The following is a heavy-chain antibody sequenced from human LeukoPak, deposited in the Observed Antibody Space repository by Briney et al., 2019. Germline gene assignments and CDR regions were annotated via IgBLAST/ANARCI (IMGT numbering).Heavy chain of an antibody. D-gene: IGHD2-2*01. J-gene: IGHJ3*02. CDR2: ISGSGGST. CDR3: AKVIGLGVVVPAAPSDAFDI. CDR1: GFTFSSYA. Sequence: PGGSLRLSCAASGFTFSSYAMSWVRQAPGKGLEWVSAISGSGGSTYYADSVKGRFTISRDNSKNTLYLQMNSLRAEDTAVYYCAKVIGLGVVVPAAPSDAFDIWGQGTMVTVSS. V-gene: IGHV3-23*01.